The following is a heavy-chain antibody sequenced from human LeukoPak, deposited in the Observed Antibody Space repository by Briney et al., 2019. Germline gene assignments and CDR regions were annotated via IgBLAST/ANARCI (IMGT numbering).Heavy chain of an antibody. D-gene: IGHD1-26*01. Sequence: GGSLRLSCAASGFTFNRYGMHWVRQAPGKGLEWVAIIWYDGSNQHYADSVKGRFTISRDNSKNTVYLQMDSLRVEDTAVFYYARDRVGAPFDYWGQGTLVTVSS. CDR3: ARDRVGAPFDY. CDR2: IWYDGSNQ. V-gene: IGHV3-33*01. J-gene: IGHJ4*01. CDR1: GFTFNRYG.